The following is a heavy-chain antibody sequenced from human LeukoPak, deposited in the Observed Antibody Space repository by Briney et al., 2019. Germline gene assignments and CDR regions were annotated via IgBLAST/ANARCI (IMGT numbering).Heavy chain of an antibody. V-gene: IGHV3-73*01. CDR3: TSQAGYSSSWYN. CDR2: IRSKANNHAT. Sequence: PGGSLRLSCAASGFTFSGSAMHWVRQASGKGLEWVGRIRSKANNHATAYSASVRGRFTISRDDSKNTAYLQMNSLKIEDTAVYYCTSQAGYSSSWYNWGHGTLVTVSS. CDR1: GFTFSGSA. D-gene: IGHD6-13*01. J-gene: IGHJ4*01.